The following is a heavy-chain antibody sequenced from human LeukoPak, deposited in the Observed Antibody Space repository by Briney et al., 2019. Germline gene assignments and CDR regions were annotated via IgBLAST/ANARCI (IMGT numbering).Heavy chain of an antibody. J-gene: IGHJ6*02. CDR1: GYTFTSYG. CDR3: ARAPPNYYYYGMDV. Sequence: ASVKVSCKASGYTFTSYGISWVRQAPGQGLEWMGWISAYNGNTNYAQKLQGRVTMTRDTSISTAYMELSRLRSDDTAVYYCARAPPNYYYYGMDVWGQGTTVTVSS. V-gene: IGHV1-18*01. CDR2: ISAYNGNT.